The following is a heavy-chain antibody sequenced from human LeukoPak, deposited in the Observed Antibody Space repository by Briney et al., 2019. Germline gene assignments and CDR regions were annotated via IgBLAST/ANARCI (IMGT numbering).Heavy chain of an antibody. CDR1: GYSFTSYW. CDR2: IYPGDSDT. D-gene: IGHD1-26*01. CDR3: ARALYSGTYSAEYFQH. Sequence: GESLKISCKGSGYSFTSYWIGWVRQMPGKGLEWMGIIYPGDSDTRYSPSFQGQVTISADKSISTAYLQWSSLKASDTAMYFCARALYSGTYSAEYFQHWGQGTLVTVSS. V-gene: IGHV5-51*01. J-gene: IGHJ1*01.